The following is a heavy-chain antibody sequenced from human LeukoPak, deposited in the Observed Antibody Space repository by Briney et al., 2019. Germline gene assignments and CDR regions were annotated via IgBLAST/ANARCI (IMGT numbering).Heavy chain of an antibody. CDR3: TRYNNDHFDY. D-gene: IGHD1-14*01. CDR2: ITAGGDTT. V-gene: IGHV3-23*01. CDR1: RFTFSFYA. Sequence: GGSLRLSCAASRFTFSFYAMNWVRQAPGKGLEWVSTITAGGDTTYYADSVKGRFTISRDNSKKTLYLQMNSLGAEDTAVYYCTRYNNDHFDYWGQGTLVTVSS. J-gene: IGHJ4*02.